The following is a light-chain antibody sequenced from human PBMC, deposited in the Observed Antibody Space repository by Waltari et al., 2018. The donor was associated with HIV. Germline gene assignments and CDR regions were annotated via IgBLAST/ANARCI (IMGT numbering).Light chain of an antibody. J-gene: IGLJ2*01. CDR1: SLRIYY. V-gene: IGLV3-19*01. CDR3: NSRDSSGNHVV. Sequence: SSELTQDPAVSVALGQTVRITCQGDSLRIYYASWYQQKPGQAPVLVIYGTNNRPSVIPDRFSDSSSGDTASLTITGAQAEDEADYYCNSRDSSGNHVVFGGGTRLTVL. CDR2: GTN.